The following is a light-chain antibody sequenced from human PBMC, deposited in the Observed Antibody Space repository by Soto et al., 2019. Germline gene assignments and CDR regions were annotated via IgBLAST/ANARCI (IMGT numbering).Light chain of an antibody. CDR1: SSDVGSYNR. J-gene: IGLJ2*01. CDR2: EVS. CDR3: SSYTSSSTVV. Sequence: QSALTQPPTVSGSPGQSVTISCTGTSSDVGSYNRVSWYQQPPGTAPKLMIYEVSNRPSGVPDRFSGSKSGNTASLTISGLQPEDEADYYCSSYTSSSTVVFGGGTKVTVL. V-gene: IGLV2-18*02.